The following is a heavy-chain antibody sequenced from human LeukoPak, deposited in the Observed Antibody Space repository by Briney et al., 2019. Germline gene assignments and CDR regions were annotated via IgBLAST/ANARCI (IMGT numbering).Heavy chain of an antibody. D-gene: IGHD3-22*01. V-gene: IGHV3-48*03. CDR3: ARDDSLTYYYDTSGYYS. CDR1: GFTFSSYE. CDR2: ISSSGSTI. J-gene: IGHJ4*02. Sequence: PGGSLRLSCAASGFTFSSYEMNWVRQAPGKGLEWVSYISSSGSTIYYADSVKGRFTISRDNAKNSLYLQMISLRAEDTAVYYCARDDSLTYYYDTSGYYSWGQGTLVTVSS.